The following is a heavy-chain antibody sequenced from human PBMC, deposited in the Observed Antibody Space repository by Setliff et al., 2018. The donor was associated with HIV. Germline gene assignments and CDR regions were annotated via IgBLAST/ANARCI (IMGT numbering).Heavy chain of an antibody. Sequence: SETLSLTCTVSGGSISSYYWSWIRQPPGKGLEWIGYIYYSGSSKSTPSLKSRVTISVDTPKNEFSLKLSSMTAADTAVYYCARGIAVAGPYFDYWGQGTLVTVSS. V-gene: IGHV4-59*01. CDR1: GGSISSYY. D-gene: IGHD6-19*01. CDR2: IYYSGSS. CDR3: ARGIAVAGPYFDY. J-gene: IGHJ4*02.